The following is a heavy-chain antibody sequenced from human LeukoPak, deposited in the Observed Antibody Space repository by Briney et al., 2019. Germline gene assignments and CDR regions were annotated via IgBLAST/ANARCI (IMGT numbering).Heavy chain of an antibody. CDR3: AKAPVTSCRGAFCYPFDY. J-gene: IGHJ4*02. Sequence: GGSLRLSCAASGFAFSKYSMNWVRQAPGKGLEWVSYISSRSSPIYYADSVKGRFTISRDTSRSTLYLQMNSLRAEDAAVYYCAKAPVTSCRGAFCYPFDYWGQGTLVTVSS. CDR1: GFAFSKYS. V-gene: IGHV3-48*01. CDR2: ISSRSSPI. D-gene: IGHD2-15*01.